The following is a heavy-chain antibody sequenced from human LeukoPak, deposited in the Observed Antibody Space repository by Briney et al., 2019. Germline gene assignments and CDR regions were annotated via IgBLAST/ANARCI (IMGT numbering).Heavy chain of an antibody. J-gene: IGHJ4*02. CDR2: INPNSGGT. V-gene: IGHV1-2*02. D-gene: IGHD3-10*01. Sequence: ASVKVSCKASGYTFTGYYMHWVRQAPGQGLEWMGWINPNSGGTNYAQKFQGRVTMTRDTSISTAYMELSRLRSDDTAVYYRAEGRRDRGFAHFDYWGQGTLVTVSS. CDR1: GYTFTGYY. CDR3: AEGRRDRGFAHFDY.